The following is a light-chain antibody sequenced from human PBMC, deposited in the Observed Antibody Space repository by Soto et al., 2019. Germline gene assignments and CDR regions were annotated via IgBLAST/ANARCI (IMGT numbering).Light chain of an antibody. V-gene: IGLV2-14*01. CDR2: EVS. Sequence: QSVLTQPASVSGSPGQSITISCTGTSSDFGYNYVSWYQQHPGKAPKLMIYEVSNRPSGVSNRFSGSTSGNTASLTISGLQAEDEAHYYCSSYTTNSPLVFGRGTQLTVL. J-gene: IGLJ3*02. CDR1: SSDFGYNY. CDR3: SSYTTNSPLV.